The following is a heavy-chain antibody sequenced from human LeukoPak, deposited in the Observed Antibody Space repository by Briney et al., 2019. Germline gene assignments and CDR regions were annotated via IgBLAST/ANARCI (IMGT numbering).Heavy chain of an antibody. CDR2: IKYDASDE. CDR3: ARGQSVGWEIGVCDF. CDR1: GVSFSGYA. Sequence: GGSLRLSCAVSGVSFSGYAMHWVRQAPGKGLEWVSLIKYDASDEYYADAVKGRFTISRDDSRDTLYLQMNSLRAEDTAVYYCARGQSVGWEIGVCDFWGQGSLVTVSS. J-gene: IGHJ4*02. D-gene: IGHD1-26*01. V-gene: IGHV3-33*01.